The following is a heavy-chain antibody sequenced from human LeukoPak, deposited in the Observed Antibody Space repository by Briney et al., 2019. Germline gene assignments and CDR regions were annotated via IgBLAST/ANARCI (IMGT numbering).Heavy chain of an antibody. CDR3: VSGRGSYFFYGMDV. CDR1: GLTFSSYA. D-gene: IGHD1-26*01. J-gene: IGHJ6*02. V-gene: IGHV3-23*01. Sequence: GGSLRLSCAASGLTFSSYAMTWVRQAPGKGLEWVSGMSGSGDRAYYADSVKGRFTISRDNSKNTLYLQMSSLRAEDTAAYYCVSGRGSYFFYGMDVWGRGTTVTVSS. CDR2: MSGSGDRA.